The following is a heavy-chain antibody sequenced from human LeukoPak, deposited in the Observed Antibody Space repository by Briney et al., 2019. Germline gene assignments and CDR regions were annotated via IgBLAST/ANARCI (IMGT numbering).Heavy chain of an antibody. CDR3: ARNVVVPAAHYYHYMDV. V-gene: IGHV4-4*07. D-gene: IGHD2-2*01. J-gene: IGHJ6*03. CDR1: GGSISSYY. Sequence: PSETLSLTCTVSGGSISSYYWSWIRQPAGKGLEWIGRIYTSGSTNYNPSLKSRVTMSVDTSKNQFSLKLSSVTAADTAVHYCARNVVVPAAHYYHYMDVWGKGTTVTVSS. CDR2: IYTSGST.